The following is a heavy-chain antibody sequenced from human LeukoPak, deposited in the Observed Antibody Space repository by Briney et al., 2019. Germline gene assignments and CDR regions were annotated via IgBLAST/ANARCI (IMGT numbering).Heavy chain of an antibody. V-gene: IGHV3-23*01. J-gene: IGHJ4*02. CDR2: ISVNGGTT. CDR1: GFTFSSYA. D-gene: IGHD4-23*01. Sequence: GGSLRLSCAASGFTFSSYAMTWVRQAPGKGLEWVSSISVNGGTTYYADSVKGRFTISRDGSKNTLYLRMNSLRAEDTAVYYCVKGGGNVRRYFEYWGQGTLVTVSS. CDR3: VKGGGNVRRYFEY.